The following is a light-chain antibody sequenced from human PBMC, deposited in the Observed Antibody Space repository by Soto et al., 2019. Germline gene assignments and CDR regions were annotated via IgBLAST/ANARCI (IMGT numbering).Light chain of an antibody. CDR2: EGN. Sequence: QSALTQPASVSGSPGQSITISCTGSISNIGTYNYVSWYQQFPGKAPKAIISEGNQRPSGVSDRFSGSKSGSTASLTISGLQVEDVAVYYCCSYAGGSTYVFGTGTKLTVL. CDR3: CSYAGGSTYV. J-gene: IGLJ1*01. V-gene: IGLV2-23*01. CDR1: ISNIGTYNY.